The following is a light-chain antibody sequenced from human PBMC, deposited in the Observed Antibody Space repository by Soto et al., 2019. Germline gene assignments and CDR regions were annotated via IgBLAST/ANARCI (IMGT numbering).Light chain of an antibody. CDR3: QQSSTTPIT. CDR2: VAS. V-gene: IGKV1-39*01. J-gene: IGKJ5*01. CDR1: QNINNY. Sequence: DIQVTQSPSSLSASVGDRVTITCQASQNINNYLNWYQQKPGRAPKLLISVASSLHSGVPARFSGRGSGTDFTLTISSLQPEDFATYYCQQSSTTPITFGQGTRLEIK.